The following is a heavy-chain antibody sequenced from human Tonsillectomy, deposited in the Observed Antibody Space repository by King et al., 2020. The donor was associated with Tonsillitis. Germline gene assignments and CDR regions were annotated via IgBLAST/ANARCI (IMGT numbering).Heavy chain of an antibody. D-gene: IGHD2-2*01. Sequence: VQLVESGGGLVQPGGSLRLSCAASGFTFSSYAMSWVRQAPGRGLEWVSAISGSGGSTYYADSVKGRFSISRDNSKNTLYLQMNSLRAEDTAVYYCAKGGRSSTSCYYDCDYWGQGTLVTVSS. CDR1: GFTFSSYA. J-gene: IGHJ4*02. CDR3: AKGGRSSTSCYYDCDY. V-gene: IGHV3-23*04. CDR2: ISGSGGST.